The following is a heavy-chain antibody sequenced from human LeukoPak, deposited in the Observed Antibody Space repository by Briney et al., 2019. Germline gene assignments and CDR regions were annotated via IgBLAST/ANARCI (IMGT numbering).Heavy chain of an antibody. D-gene: IGHD5-24*01. CDR3: ARDQFDGDAFDI. V-gene: IGHV3-48*01. Sequence: GGSLRLSCAASGFTFSSYSMNWVRQAPGKGLEWVSYITFSSSIIYYADSVKGRFTISRDRSKNTVYLQLNSLRAEDTARYYCARDQFDGDAFDIWGQGTMVTVSS. CDR1: GFTFSSYS. J-gene: IGHJ3*02. CDR2: ITFSSSII.